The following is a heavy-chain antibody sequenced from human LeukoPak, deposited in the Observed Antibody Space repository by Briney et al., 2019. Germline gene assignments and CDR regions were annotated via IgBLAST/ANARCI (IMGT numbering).Heavy chain of an antibody. D-gene: IGHD3-22*01. CDR1: GGSTSSGSYY. CDR2: IYTSGST. CDR3: AGLDYYDSSSTY. V-gene: IGHV4-61*02. J-gene: IGHJ4*02. Sequence: SETLSLTCTVSGGSTSSGSYYWSWIRQPAGKGLEWIGRIYTSGSTNYNPSLKSRVTISVDTSKNQFSLKLSSVTAADTAVYYCAGLDYYDSSSTYWGQGTLVTVSS.